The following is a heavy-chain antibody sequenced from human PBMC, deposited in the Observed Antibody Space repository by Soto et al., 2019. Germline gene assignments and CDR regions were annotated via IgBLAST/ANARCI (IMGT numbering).Heavy chain of an antibody. CDR3: AKTEQWLIAYFDY. J-gene: IGHJ4*02. V-gene: IGHV3-7*03. CDR2: IKQDGSEK. Sequence: GGSLRLSCAASGFTFSSYWMSWVRQAPGKGLEWVANIKQDGSEKYYADSVKGRFTISRDNSKNTLYLQMNSLRAEDTAVYYCAKTEQWLIAYFDYWGQGTLVTVSS. CDR1: GFTFSSYW. D-gene: IGHD6-19*01.